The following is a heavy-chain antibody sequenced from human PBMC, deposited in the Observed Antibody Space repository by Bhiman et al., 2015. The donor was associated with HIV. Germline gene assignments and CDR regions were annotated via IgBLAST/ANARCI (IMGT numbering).Heavy chain of an antibody. CDR1: GFTFSGYA. CDR3: AKHLARSTSSALDY. CDR2: ISGSGTGT. Sequence: EVQVLESGGGLVKPGGSLRLSCAASGFTFSGYAMSWVRQAPGKGLEWVSGISGSGTGTYFADSVKGRFTISRDSSKNTVYLEMNTLRAEDTAVYYCAKHLARSTSSALDYWGQGTLVTVSA. V-gene: IGHV3-23*01. D-gene: IGHD2-2*01. J-gene: IGHJ4*02.